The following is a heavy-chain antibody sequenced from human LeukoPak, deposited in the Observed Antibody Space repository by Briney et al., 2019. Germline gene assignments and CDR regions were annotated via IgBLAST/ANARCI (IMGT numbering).Heavy chain of an antibody. CDR1: GFTFSSDW. Sequence: GGSLRLSCAASGFTFSSDWMYWVRQAPGKGLVWVSRINSDGDTDYADAVKSRFTISRDNAKNTLYLQMNSLRAEDTAVYHCVKGAPMDYWVQGTLVIVSS. CDR3: VKGAPMDY. V-gene: IGHV3-74*01. CDR2: INSDGDT. J-gene: IGHJ4*02.